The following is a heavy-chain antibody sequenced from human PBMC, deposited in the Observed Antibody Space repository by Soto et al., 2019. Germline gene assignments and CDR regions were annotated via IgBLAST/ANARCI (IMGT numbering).Heavy chain of an antibody. V-gene: IGHV3-30*18. J-gene: IGHJ4*02. CDR1: GFTFSSYG. D-gene: IGHD4-17*01. CDR3: AKLGSYGDYLGFVVSQLDY. CDR2: ISYDGSNK. Sequence: PGGSLRLSCAASGFTFSSYGMHWVRQAPGKGLEWVAVISYDGSNKYYADSVKGRFTISRDNSKNTLYLQMNSLRAEDTAVYYCAKLGSYGDYLGFVVSQLDYWGQGTLVTVSS.